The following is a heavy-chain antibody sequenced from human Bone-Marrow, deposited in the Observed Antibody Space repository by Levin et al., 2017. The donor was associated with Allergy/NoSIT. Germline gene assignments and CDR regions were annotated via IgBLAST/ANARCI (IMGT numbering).Heavy chain of an antibody. CDR2: IRQDGSER. D-gene: IGHD4-17*01. CDR3: ATGTESDYPLNYFDS. Sequence: GSLRLSCVGSGFSFNKYWMSWVRQAPGKGLEWVADIRQDGSERYYLDSVKGRFTISRDNAKKSLFLQMKFLSAEDTAMYYCATGTESDYPLNYFDSWGQGTLVTVSS. V-gene: IGHV3-7*01. CDR1: GFSFNKYW. J-gene: IGHJ4*02.